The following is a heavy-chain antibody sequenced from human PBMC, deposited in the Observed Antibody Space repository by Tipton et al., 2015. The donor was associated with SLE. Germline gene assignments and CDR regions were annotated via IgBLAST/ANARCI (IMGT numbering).Heavy chain of an antibody. CDR1: GGSISSSSYY. Sequence: TLSLTCTVSGGSISSSSYYLGWIRQPPGKGLEWIGSIYYTGSTYYNPSLKSRVTISVDTSKNQFSLKLSSVTAADTAVYYCASKDIVATIDYWGQGTLVTVSS. J-gene: IGHJ4*02. CDR3: ASKDIVATIDY. V-gene: IGHV4-39*01. CDR2: IYYTGST. D-gene: IGHD5-12*01.